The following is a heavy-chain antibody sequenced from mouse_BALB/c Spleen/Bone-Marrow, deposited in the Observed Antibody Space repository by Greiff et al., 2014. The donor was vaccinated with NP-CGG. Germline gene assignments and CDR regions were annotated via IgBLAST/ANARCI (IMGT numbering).Heavy chain of an antibody. CDR1: GYTFTDYA. J-gene: IGHJ4*01. CDR2: ISTYYGDA. Sequence: VQLQQSGAELVRPGVSVKISCKGSGYTFTDYAMHWVKQSHAKSLEWIGVISTYYGDASYNQKFKGKATMTVDKSSSTAYMELARLTSGDSAIYYCARSGKVRNAMDYWGQGTSVTVSS. D-gene: IGHD2-14*01. CDR3: ARSGKVRNAMDY. V-gene: IGHV1S137*01.